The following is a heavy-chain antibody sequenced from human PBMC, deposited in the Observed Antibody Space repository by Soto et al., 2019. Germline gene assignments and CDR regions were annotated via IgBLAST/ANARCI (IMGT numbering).Heavy chain of an antibody. Sequence: TWSLSCGVSGDTISSINWWSWVLQSPGKGLEGIGEISHSGDTNYNPSLHSRVILSLDKSKNQVSLKLTSVTAADTAVYFGARLSGSFPVSHSDPRRPGT. CDR2: ISHSGDT. CDR3: ARLSGSFPVSHSDP. J-gene: IGHJ5*02. CDR1: GDTISSINW. V-gene: IGHV4-4*01. D-gene: IGHD3-10*01.